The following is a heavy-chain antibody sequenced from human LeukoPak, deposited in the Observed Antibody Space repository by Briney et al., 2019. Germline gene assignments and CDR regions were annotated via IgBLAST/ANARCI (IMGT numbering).Heavy chain of an antibody. CDR1: GGSISSYY. V-gene: IGHV4-59*01. J-gene: IGHJ6*02. D-gene: IGHD3-10*01. CDR3: ARQTTRVLLWFGEYYYGMDV. CDR2: IYYSGST. Sequence: SETLSLTCTVSGGSISSYYWSWIRQPPGKGLEWIGYIYYSGSTNYNPSLKSRVTISVDTSKNQFSLKLNSVTAADTAVYYCARQTTRVLLWFGEYYYGMDVWGQGTTVTVSS.